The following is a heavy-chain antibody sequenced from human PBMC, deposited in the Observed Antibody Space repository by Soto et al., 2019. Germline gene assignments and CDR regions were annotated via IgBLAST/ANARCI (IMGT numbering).Heavy chain of an antibody. Sequence: SGGSLRLSCAASGFTYSTYTMHWVRQAPGKGLEWVAVIWYDGSNKYYADSVKGRFTISRDNSKNTLYLQMNSLRAEDTAVYYCARDRATIDAFDIWGQGTMVTVSS. CDR1: GFTYSTYT. V-gene: IGHV3-33*08. CDR3: ARDRATIDAFDI. CDR2: IWYDGSNK. J-gene: IGHJ3*02.